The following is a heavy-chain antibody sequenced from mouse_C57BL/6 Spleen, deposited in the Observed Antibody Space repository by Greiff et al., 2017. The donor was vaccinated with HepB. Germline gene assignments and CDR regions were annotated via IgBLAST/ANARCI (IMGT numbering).Heavy chain of an antibody. D-gene: IGHD2-2*01. CDR1: GFTFSSYA. CDR2: ISAGGSYT. V-gene: IGHV5-4*01. CDR3: AREGGYGYDEKGFAY. J-gene: IGHJ3*01. Sequence: EVKLVESGGGLVKPGGSLKLSCAASGFTFSSYAMSWVRQTPEKRLEWVATISAGGSYTYYPDNVKGRFTISRDNAKNNLYLQMSQLKSEDTAMYDWAREGGYGYDEKGFAYWGQGTLVTVSA.